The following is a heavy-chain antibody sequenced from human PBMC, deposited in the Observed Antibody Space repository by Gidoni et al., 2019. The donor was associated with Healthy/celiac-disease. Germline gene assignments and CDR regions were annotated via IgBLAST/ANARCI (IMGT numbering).Heavy chain of an antibody. CDR1: GFTFSSYG. J-gene: IGHJ4*02. V-gene: IGHV3-33*01. CDR3: ARRTSYYFDY. Sequence: QVQLVESGGGVVQPGRSLSISCAASGFTFSSYGMHWVRQAPGKGLEWVAVIWYDGSNKYYADSVKGRFTISRDNSKNTLYLQMNSLRAEDTAVYYCARRTSYYFDYWGQGTLVTVSS. D-gene: IGHD1-7*01. CDR2: IWYDGSNK.